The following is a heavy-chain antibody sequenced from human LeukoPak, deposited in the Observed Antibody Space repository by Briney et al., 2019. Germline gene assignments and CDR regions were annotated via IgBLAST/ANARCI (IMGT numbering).Heavy chain of an antibody. Sequence: ESGPTLLKPTQTLTLTFNFSGFSLRTRGVGVGWIRQTPGKALEWLSVNYWDEDKRYIPSLKRRLTITNDTSKNQVVLTMTNMDPVDTATYYCAHLIAAADAEYFQHWGQGTLVTVSS. J-gene: IGHJ1*01. CDR3: AHLIAAADAEYFQH. CDR2: NYWDEDK. CDR1: GFSLRTRGVG. D-gene: IGHD6-13*01. V-gene: IGHV2-5*02.